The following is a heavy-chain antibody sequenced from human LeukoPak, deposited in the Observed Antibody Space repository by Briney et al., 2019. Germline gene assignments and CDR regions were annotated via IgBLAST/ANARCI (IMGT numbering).Heavy chain of an antibody. CDR2: IYTSGST. V-gene: IGHV4-4*07. CDR3: AREGSNSWPNPDPLDL. J-gene: IGHJ3*01. D-gene: IGHD6-13*01. Sequence: SETLSLTCTVSGASISSFYWTWIRQPAGKGLEWIGRIYTSGSTKYNPSLKSRVTLSVDTSKNQFSLKVSSVTAADTAVYYCAREGSNSWPNPDPLDLWGQGTVVTVSS. CDR1: GASISSFY.